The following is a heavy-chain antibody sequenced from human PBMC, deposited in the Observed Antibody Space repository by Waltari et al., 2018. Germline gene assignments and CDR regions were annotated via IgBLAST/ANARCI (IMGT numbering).Heavy chain of an antibody. D-gene: IGHD2-21*02. CDR2: IYYTGST. CDR3: ARVGGGDWEWFDP. CDR1: GGSISGFY. V-gene: IGHV4-59*01. J-gene: IGHJ5*02. Sequence: QVQLQESGPSLLKPSETLSLICTVSGGSISGFYWSWVRQPPGKGLDWIGYIYYTGSTNFNHSLKSRVTMSVDTSKNQFSLKLSSVTAADTAFYYCARVGGGDWEWFDPWGQGTLVTVSS.